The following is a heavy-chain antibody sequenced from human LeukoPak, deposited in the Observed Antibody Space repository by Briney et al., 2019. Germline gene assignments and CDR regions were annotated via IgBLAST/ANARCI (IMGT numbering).Heavy chain of an antibody. D-gene: IGHD2-2*02. V-gene: IGHV4-34*01. CDR3: ARGRIVVVPAAINGYYYYGMDV. Sequence: SETLSLTCAVYGGSFSGYYWSWIRQPPGKGLEWIGEINHSGSTNYNPSLKSRVTISVDTSRNQFSLKLSSVTAADTAVYYCARGRIVVVPAAINGYYYYGMDVWGQGTTVTVSS. J-gene: IGHJ6*02. CDR1: GGSFSGYY. CDR2: INHSGST.